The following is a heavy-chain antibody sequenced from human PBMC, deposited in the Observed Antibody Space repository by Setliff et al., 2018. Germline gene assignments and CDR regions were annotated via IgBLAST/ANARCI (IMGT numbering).Heavy chain of an antibody. Sequence: SETLSLTCTVSGGSVSNSGFFWGWLRQAPGKGLEWIGNIYDSGSSNDNASLKSRLIITRDTSKNQISLKLTSVTAADTAVFYCGRGFSRIEGWGNWFDPWGQGILVTVSS. CDR3: GRGFSRIEGWGNWFDP. CDR1: GGSVSNSGFF. CDR2: IYDSGSS. J-gene: IGHJ5*02. V-gene: IGHV4-39*01. D-gene: IGHD2-15*01.